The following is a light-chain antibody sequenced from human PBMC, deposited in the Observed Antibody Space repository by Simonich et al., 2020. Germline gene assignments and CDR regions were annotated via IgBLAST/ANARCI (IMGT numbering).Light chain of an antibody. CDR1: QGISSA. Sequence: AIQLTQSPSSLSASVGDRVTITYRASQGISSALAWYQQKPGKAHKLLIYDASSLESGVPSRFSGSGSGTDFTLTISSLQPEDFATYYCQQFNSYRITFGQGTRLEIK. J-gene: IGKJ5*01. CDR3: QQFNSYRIT. CDR2: DAS. V-gene: IGKV1-13*02.